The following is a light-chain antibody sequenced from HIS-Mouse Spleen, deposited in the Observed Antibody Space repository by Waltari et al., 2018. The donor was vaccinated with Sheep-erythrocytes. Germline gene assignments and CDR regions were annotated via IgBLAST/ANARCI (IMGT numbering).Light chain of an antibody. CDR2: QDT. Sequence: SSELTQPPSVSVSPGQTASITCSGDKLGDKYACWYQQKPGQSPVLVIYQDTKRPSGSPGRFCGSNSGSTATLTISGTQAMDEADYYCQAWDSSIVVFGGGTKLTVL. V-gene: IGLV3-1*01. J-gene: IGLJ2*01. CDR1: KLGDKY. CDR3: QAWDSSIVV.